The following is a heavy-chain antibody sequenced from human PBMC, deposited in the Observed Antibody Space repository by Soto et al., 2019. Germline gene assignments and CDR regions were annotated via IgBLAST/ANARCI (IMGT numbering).Heavy chain of an antibody. J-gene: IGHJ6*02. CDR2: IFPGDSDT. D-gene: IGHD3-3*01. CDR3: ARRGEYYDFYAVDV. Sequence: GASLKISCRGSGYSFTEYRNAWVSQMPGKGLEWMGIIFPGDSDTRYSPFFQGQVTLSADKSISTTYLQWSSLKASDTAMSYCARRGEYYDFYAVDVWRRVTPVTV. CDR1: GYSFTEYR. V-gene: IGHV5-51*01.